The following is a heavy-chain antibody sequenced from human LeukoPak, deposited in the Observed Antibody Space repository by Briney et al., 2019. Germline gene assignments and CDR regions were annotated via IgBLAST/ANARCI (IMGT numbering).Heavy chain of an antibody. J-gene: IGHJ4*02. V-gene: IGHV3-9*01. Sequence: GGSLRLSCAASGFIFNKHAMSWVRQAPGKGLEWVSGISWNSGSIGYADSVKGRFTISRDNAKNSLYLQMDSLRPEDTALYYCAKVDDSSGYGYDYWGQGTLVTVSS. CDR2: ISWNSGSI. CDR1: GFIFNKHA. CDR3: AKVDDSSGYGYDY. D-gene: IGHD3-22*01.